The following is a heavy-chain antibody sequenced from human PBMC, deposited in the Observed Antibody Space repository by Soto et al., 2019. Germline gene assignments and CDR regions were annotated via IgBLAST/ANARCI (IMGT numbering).Heavy chain of an antibody. J-gene: IGHJ4*02. CDR2: IYLGGVNI. D-gene: IGHD6-13*01. CDR3: ARHGYSSSWEFDY. V-gene: IGHV5-51*01. CDR1: GYSFTSHY. Sequence: KVSCKAIGYSFTSHYMHWVRQAPGQGLEWMGTIYLGGVNIAYSPSFQGHVTISADKSISTAYLQWSSLKASDTAMYYCARHGYSSSWEFDYWGQGTLVTVSS.